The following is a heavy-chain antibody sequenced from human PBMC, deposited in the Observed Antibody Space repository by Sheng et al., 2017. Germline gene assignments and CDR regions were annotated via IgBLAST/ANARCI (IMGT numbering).Heavy chain of an antibody. CDR1: GGSFSGYY. Sequence: QVQLQQWGAGLLKPSETLSLTCAVYGGSFSGYYWSWIRQPPGKGLEWIGEINHSGSTNYNPSLKSRVTISVDTSKNQFSLKLSSVTAADTAVYYCARGGRIAAAGGLSDYWGQGTLVTVSS. J-gene: IGHJ4*02. V-gene: IGHV4-34*01. CDR3: ARGGRIAAAGGLSDY. D-gene: IGHD6-13*01. CDR2: INHSGST.